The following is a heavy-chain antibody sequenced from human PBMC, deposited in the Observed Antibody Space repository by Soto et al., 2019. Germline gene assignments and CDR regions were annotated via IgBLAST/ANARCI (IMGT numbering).Heavy chain of an antibody. J-gene: IGHJ3*02. D-gene: IGHD4-17*01. Sequence: QVQLVQSGAEVKKPGYSVKVSCKASGGTFSTSSINWVRQAPGQRPEWMGNILPIFGTADYAQKVQVRVPITEDISPNTAYMEMRRICSEDTSVYYCARGHEYGGNSDAFDILGQGTVVTVAS. V-gene: IGHV1-69*14. CDR2: ILPIFGTA. CDR3: ARGHEYGGNSDAFDI. CDR1: GGTFSTSS.